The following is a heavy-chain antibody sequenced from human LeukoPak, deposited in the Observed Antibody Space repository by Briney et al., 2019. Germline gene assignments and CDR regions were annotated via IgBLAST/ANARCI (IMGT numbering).Heavy chain of an antibody. CDR2: ISSSSSYI. D-gene: IGHD3-22*01. CDR3: ARDRTMIVVAPASFDY. CDR1: GFTFSSYS. J-gene: IGHJ4*02. Sequence: PGGSLRLSCAASGFTFSSYSMNWVRQAPGKGLEWVSSISSSSSYIYYADSVKGRFTISRDNAKNSLYLQMNSLRAEDTAVYYCARDRTMIVVAPASFDYWGQGTLVTVSS. V-gene: IGHV3-21*01.